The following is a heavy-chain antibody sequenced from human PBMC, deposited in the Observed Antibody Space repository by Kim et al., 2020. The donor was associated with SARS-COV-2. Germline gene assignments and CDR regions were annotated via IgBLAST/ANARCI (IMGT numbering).Heavy chain of an antibody. J-gene: IGHJ6*02. CDR1: GYTFTSYY. V-gene: IGHV1-46*01. CDR2: INPSGGST. CDR3: ARDVLTTRNRYAAYGMDV. Sequence: ASVKVSCKASGYTFTSYYMHWVRQAPGQGLEWMGIINPSGGSTSYAQKFQGRVTMTRDTSTSTVYMELSSLRSEDTAVYYCARDVLTTRNRYAAYGMDVWGQGTTVTVSS. D-gene: IGHD4-4*01.